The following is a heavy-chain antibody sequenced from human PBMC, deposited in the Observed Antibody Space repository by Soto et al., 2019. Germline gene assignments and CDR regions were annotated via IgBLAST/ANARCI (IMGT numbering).Heavy chain of an antibody. CDR3: ARGSGCSGGSCYTYFDS. D-gene: IGHD2-15*01. V-gene: IGHV1-69*02. J-gene: IGHJ4*02. CDR1: GGTFSSYT. CDR2: IIPILGIA. Sequence: AASVKVSCKASGGTFSSYTISWVRQAPGQGLEWMGRIIPILGIANYAQKFQGRVTITADKSTSTAYMELSSLRSEDTAVYYCARGSGCSGGSCYTYFDSWGQGTLVTVSS.